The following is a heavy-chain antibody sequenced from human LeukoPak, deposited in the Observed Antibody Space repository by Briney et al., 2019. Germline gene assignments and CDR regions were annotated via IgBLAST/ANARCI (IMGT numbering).Heavy chain of an antibody. D-gene: IGHD4-23*01. Sequence: GGSLRLSCAASGFTFSSYWMHWVRQAPGKGLVWVSRINSDGSSTSYADSVKGRFTISRDNAKNTLYLQMNNLRAEDTAGYYCSSGNSHAFDIWGQGTMVTVSS. CDR1: GFTFSSYW. CDR2: INSDGSST. J-gene: IGHJ3*02. V-gene: IGHV3-74*01. CDR3: SSGNSHAFDI.